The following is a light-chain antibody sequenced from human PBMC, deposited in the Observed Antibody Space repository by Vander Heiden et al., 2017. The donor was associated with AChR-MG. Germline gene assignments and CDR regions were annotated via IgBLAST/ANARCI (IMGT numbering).Light chain of an antibody. CDR2: GNS. Sequence: QSVLTQPPSVSGAPAQRVTIPCTGSSSNIGAGYDVHWYQQLPRTAPKLLICGNSNRPSGVPDRFSGSKSGTSASLAITGLQAEDEADYYCQSYDSSLSGSVFGGGTKLTVL. CDR3: QSYDSSLSGSV. V-gene: IGLV1-40*01. J-gene: IGLJ2*01. CDR1: SSNIGAGYD.